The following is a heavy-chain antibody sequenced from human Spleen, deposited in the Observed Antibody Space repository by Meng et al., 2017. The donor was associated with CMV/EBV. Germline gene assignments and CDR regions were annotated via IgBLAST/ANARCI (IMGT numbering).Heavy chain of an antibody. Sequence: TVSGVSFSSSGSYWNSNRQRPGGGLEWIGYLSYTGSTFCSPSLRAAISVDTSKNQFSLKLTSVTAADTAVYYCARDGLGGGDYWFDSWGQGTLVTVSS. CDR3: ARDGLGGGDYWFDS. CDR2: LSYTGST. V-gene: IGHV4-31*03. J-gene: IGHJ5*01. CDR1: GVSFSSSGSY. D-gene: IGHD2-21*02.